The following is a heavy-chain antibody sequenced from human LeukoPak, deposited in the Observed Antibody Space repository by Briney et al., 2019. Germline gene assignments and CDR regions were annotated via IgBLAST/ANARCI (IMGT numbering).Heavy chain of an antibody. J-gene: IGHJ4*02. D-gene: IGHD1-26*01. CDR1: GFSVSTSY. Sequence: GGSLRLSCAASGFSVSTSYMRWVRQAPGKGLDWVSVIHRGGNTYYADSVKGRFTISRDNSKNTLYLQMNGLRDEDTAVYYCARDGPIEGATLFDFWGQGTLVTVSS. V-gene: IGHV3-66*01. CDR3: ARDGPIEGATLFDF. CDR2: IHRGGNT.